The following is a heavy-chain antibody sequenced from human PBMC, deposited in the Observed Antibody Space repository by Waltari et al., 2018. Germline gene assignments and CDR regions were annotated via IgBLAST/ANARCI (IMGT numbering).Heavy chain of an antibody. CDR2: ISSFGSTI. Sequence: EVQLVESGGGLVQPGGSLRLSCVGSGFTFRSYELSWIRQAPGKGLEWISYISSFGSTIYYADSVKGRFTISRDNAKNSLYLQMDSLRGEDTAVYYCARDPREISGNWYHYYGMDVWGQGTTVTVSS. D-gene: IGHD1-26*01. V-gene: IGHV3-48*03. J-gene: IGHJ6*02. CDR1: GFTFRSYE. CDR3: ARDPREISGNWYHYYGMDV.